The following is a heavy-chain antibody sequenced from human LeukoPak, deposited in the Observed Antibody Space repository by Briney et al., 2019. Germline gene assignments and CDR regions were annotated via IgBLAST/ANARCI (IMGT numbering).Heavy chain of an antibody. J-gene: IGHJ5*02. V-gene: IGHV1-69*05. Sequence: GASVKVSCKASGGTFSSYAISWVRQAPGQGLEWMGGIIPIFGTANYAQKFQGRVTITTDESTSTAYMELSSLRSEDTAVYYCARDPYDSSGYYHWFDPWGQGTLVTVSS. D-gene: IGHD3-22*01. CDR1: GGTFSSYA. CDR3: ARDPYDSSGYYHWFDP. CDR2: IIPIFGTA.